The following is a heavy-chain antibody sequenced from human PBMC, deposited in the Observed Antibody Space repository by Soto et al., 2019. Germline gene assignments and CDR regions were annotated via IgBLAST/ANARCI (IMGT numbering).Heavy chain of an antibody. Sequence: ASVKVSCKASGYAFTGYYMHWVRQAPGQGLEWMGWINPNSGGTNYAQKFQGWVTMTRDTSISTAYMELSRLRSDDTAVYYCARHTSVPQDYYYGMDFWGPGTTVNVSS. D-gene: IGHD2-21*01. V-gene: IGHV1-2*04. CDR1: GYAFTGYY. J-gene: IGHJ6*02. CDR3: ARHTSVPQDYYYGMDF. CDR2: INPNSGGT.